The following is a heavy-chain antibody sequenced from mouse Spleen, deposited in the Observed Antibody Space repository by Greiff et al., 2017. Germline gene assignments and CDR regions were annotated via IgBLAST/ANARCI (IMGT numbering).Heavy chain of an antibody. CDR1: GFTFTSYL. J-gene: IGHJ2*01. Sequence: VQLQQPGAELVRPGSSVKLSCKASGFTFTSYLMDWVKQRPGQGLEWIGNIYPSDSETHYNQKFKAKATLTVDKSSSTAYMQLRSLTSEDSAVYYCSRGDALDYRGQGTTPPVSS. CDR2: IYPSDSET. V-gene: IGHV1-61*01. CDR3: SRGDALDY.